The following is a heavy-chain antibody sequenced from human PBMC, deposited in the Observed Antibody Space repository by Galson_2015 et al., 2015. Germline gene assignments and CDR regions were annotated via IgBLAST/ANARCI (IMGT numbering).Heavy chain of an antibody. Sequence: SLRLSCAASGFTFSSYDMNWVRQAPGKGLEWVSYIRSSGTTLYYADSVKGRFTISRDNAKNSLYLQMNSLRAEDTAVYYCARSRVPSELDLWGQGTLVTVSS. V-gene: IGHV3-48*03. CDR1: GFTFSSYD. D-gene: IGHD1-7*01. J-gene: IGHJ5*02. CDR3: ARSRVPSELDL. CDR2: IRSSGTTL.